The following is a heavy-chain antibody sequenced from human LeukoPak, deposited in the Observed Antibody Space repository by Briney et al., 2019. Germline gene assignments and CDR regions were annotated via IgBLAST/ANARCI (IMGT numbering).Heavy chain of an antibody. CDR3: ASGTRNYYDSSGPFDY. CDR1: GFTFSSYG. J-gene: IGHJ4*02. Sequence: PGGSLRLSCAASGFTFSSYGMHWVRQAPGKGLEWVAVIWYDGSNKYYADSVKGRFTISRDNSKNTLCLQMNSLRAEDTAVYYCASGTRNYYDSSGPFDYWGQGTLVTVSS. V-gene: IGHV3-33*01. D-gene: IGHD3-22*01. CDR2: IWYDGSNK.